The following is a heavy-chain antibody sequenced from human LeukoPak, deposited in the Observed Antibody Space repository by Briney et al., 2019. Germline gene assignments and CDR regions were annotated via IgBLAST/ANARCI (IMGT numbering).Heavy chain of an antibody. V-gene: IGHV3-23*01. D-gene: IGHD1-26*01. Sequence: PGGSLRLSCAASGFTFSSYGMSWVRQAPGKGLEWVSSISSSSSYIYYADSVKGRFTVSRDNSKNTLYLQMNSLRAEDTAVYYCARALRIYYYFDYWGQGTLVTVSS. CDR2: ISSSSSYI. CDR1: GFTFSSYG. CDR3: ARALRIYYYFDY. J-gene: IGHJ4*02.